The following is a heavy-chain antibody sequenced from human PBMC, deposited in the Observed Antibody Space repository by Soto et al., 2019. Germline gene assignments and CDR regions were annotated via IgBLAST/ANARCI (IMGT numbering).Heavy chain of an antibody. Sequence: QITLKESGPTLVRPTQTLTLTCAFSGFSLSTSGVGVGWIRQPPGKALEWLAVIYWDDSKHYSPSLRSRLTITHDTPKNQVVLTMTNMDPMDTGTYYCAHKGPEDWPLDYWGQGTLVTVSS. CDR3: AHKGPEDWPLDY. V-gene: IGHV2-5*02. J-gene: IGHJ4*02. D-gene: IGHD3-9*01. CDR1: GFSLSTSGVG. CDR2: IYWDDSK.